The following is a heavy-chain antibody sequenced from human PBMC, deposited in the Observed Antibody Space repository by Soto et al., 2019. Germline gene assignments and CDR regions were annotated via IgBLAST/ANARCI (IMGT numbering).Heavy chain of an antibody. CDR3: ARDTYYYDSSGYPTPALFDY. Sequence: SETLSLTCTVSGGSISSYYWSWIRQPPGKGLDWIGYIYYSGSTNYNPSLKSRVTISVDTSKNQFSLKLSSVTAADTAVYYCARDTYYYDSSGYPTPALFDYWGQGTLVTVSS. V-gene: IGHV4-59*01. D-gene: IGHD3-22*01. J-gene: IGHJ4*02. CDR2: IYYSGST. CDR1: GGSISSYY.